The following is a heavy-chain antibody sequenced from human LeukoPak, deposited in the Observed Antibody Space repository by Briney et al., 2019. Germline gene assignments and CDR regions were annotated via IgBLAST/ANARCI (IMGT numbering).Heavy chain of an antibody. D-gene: IGHD5-12*01. V-gene: IGHV1-69*06. CDR3: TNSGYDLAYLDY. Sequence: ASVKVSGKASGGTFSSYAISWVRQAPGQGLEWMGGIIPIFGTANYAQKFQGRVTITADKSTSTAYMELSSLRSEDTAVYYCTNSGYDLAYLDYWGQGTLVTVSS. J-gene: IGHJ4*02. CDR2: IIPIFGTA. CDR1: GGTFSSYA.